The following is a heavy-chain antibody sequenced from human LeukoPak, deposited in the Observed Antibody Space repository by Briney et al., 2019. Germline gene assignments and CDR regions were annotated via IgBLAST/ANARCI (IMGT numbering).Heavy chain of an antibody. CDR3: ARERMAYFDY. J-gene: IGHJ4*02. V-gene: IGHV3-30-3*01. CDR1: GFTFSSYA. Sequence: GRSLRLSCAASGFTFSSYAMHWVRQAPGKGLEWVAVISYDGSNKYYADSVKGRFTISRDNSKNTLYLQMNSLRAEDTAVYYCARERMAYFDYWGQGTLVTVSS. CDR2: ISYDGSNK. D-gene: IGHD5-24*01.